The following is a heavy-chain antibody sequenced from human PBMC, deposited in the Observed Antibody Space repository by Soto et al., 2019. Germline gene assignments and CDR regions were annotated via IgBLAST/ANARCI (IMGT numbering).Heavy chain of an antibody. CDR3: ARGFWSGYYTGPVPIYYYYGMDV. CDR2: IIPIFGTA. D-gene: IGHD3-3*01. CDR1: GGTFSSYA. V-gene: IGHV1-69*13. J-gene: IGHJ6*02. Sequence: ASVKVSCKASGGTFSSYAISWVRQAPGQGLEWMGGIIPIFGTANYAQKFQGRVTITADESTSTAYMELSSLRSEDTAVYYCARGFWSGYYTGPVPIYYYYGMDVWGQGTTVTVSS.